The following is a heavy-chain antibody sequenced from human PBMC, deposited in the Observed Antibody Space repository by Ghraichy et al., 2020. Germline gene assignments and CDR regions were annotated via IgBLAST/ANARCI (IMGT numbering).Heavy chain of an antibody. Sequence: GGSLRLSCAVSGFSFSAHGIHWVRQAPGKGLEWVSVISYDGKNEFYADSVKGRFTISRDFSTNTTYLQIDSLRTENSALYYCVRGHPGVAYYGMDVWGQGTTVTVSS. CDR2: ISYDGKNE. J-gene: IGHJ6*02. CDR3: VRGHPGVAYYGMDV. V-gene: IGHV3-30*03. D-gene: IGHD2-15*01. CDR1: GFSFSAHG.